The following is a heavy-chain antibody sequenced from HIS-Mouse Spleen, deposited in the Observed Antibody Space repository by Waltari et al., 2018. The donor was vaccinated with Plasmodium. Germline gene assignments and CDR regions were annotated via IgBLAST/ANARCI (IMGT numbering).Heavy chain of an antibody. J-gene: IGHJ4*02. Sequence: QVQLVESGGGVVQPGRSLRLSCAASGFTFSSYAMPWVRQAPGKGLEWVAVISDDGSNKYYADSVKGRFTISRDNSKNTLYLQMNSLRAEDTAVYYCARAQVAVAGTRVDYWGQGTLVTVSS. CDR2: ISDDGSNK. V-gene: IGHV3-30-3*01. CDR1: GFTFSSYA. CDR3: ARAQVAVAGTRVDY. D-gene: IGHD6-19*01.